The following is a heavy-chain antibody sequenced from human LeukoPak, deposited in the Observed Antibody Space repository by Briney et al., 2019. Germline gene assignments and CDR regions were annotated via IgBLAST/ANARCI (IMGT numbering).Heavy chain of an antibody. D-gene: IGHD3-3*01. J-gene: IGHJ4*02. V-gene: IGHV3-53*01. CDR3: ASPGDFWSGYYTSKINY. Sequence: QPGGSLRLSCAASGLTVNNNYMNWVRQAPGKGLEWVSALYIGGNTYYADSVRGRFTISRGNSKNTLYLQMNSLRAEDTAVYYCASPGDFWSGYYTSKINYWGQGTLVTVSS. CDR2: LYIGGNT. CDR1: GLTVNNNY.